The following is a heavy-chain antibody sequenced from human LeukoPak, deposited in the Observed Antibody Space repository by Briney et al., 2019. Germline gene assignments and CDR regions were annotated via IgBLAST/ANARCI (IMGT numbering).Heavy chain of an antibody. CDR2: IYTSGST. Sequence: SETLSLTCTVSGGSISSYYWSWIRQPAGKGLEWIGRIYTSGSTNYNPSLKSRVTMSVDTSKNQFSLKLNSVTAADTAVYFCARDHSDNDDSYNLFDIWGQGTMVTVSS. CDR3: ARDHSDNDDSYNLFDI. D-gene: IGHD3-22*01. J-gene: IGHJ3*02. CDR1: GGSISSYY. V-gene: IGHV4-4*07.